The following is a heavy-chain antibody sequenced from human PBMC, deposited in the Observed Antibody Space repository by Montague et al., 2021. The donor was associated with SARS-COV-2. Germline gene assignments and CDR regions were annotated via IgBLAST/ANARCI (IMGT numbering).Heavy chain of an antibody. J-gene: IGHJ6*02. D-gene: IGHD3-10*01. CDR3: ARGSGGYYDYYGMDV. V-gene: IGHV4-34*01. CDR2: INHSGST. Sequence: SDTLSLTCAVYGGSFSGYYWSWIRQPPGKGLEWIGEINHSGSTNYNPSLKSRVTISVDTSKNQFSLKLSSVTAADTAVYYCARGSGGYYDYYGMDVWGQGTTVTVAS. CDR1: GGSFSGYY.